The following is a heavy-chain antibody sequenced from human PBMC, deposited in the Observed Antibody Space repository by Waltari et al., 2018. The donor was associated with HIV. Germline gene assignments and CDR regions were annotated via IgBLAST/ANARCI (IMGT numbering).Heavy chain of an antibody. J-gene: IGHJ6*02. CDR3: ARVWVIFGVVIIGGNGMDV. V-gene: IGHV4-4*02. CDR1: GGSISSSNW. D-gene: IGHD3-3*01. CDR2: IYHSGST. Sequence: QVQLQESGPGLVKPSGTLSLTCAVSGGSISSSNWWSWVRQPPGKGLEWIGEIYHSGSTNYNPSLKRRVTISVDKSKNQFSLKLSSVTAADTAVYYCARVWVIFGVVIIGGNGMDVWGQGTTVTVSS.